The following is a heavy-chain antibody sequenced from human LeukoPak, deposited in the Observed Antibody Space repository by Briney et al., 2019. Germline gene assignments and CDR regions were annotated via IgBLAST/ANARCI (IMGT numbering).Heavy chain of an antibody. J-gene: IGHJ3*02. D-gene: IGHD3-10*01. CDR1: GGSISSGGYY. V-gene: IGHV4-31*03. CDR2: IYYSGTT. CDR3: ARDRGNDDFDI. Sequence: PSQTLPLTCTVSGGSISSGGYYWTWIRQHPGKGLEWIGHIYYSGTTYYNPSLKSRVTISADTSKNQFSLKLTSVTAADTAVYYCARDRGNDDFDIWGQGTMVTVSS.